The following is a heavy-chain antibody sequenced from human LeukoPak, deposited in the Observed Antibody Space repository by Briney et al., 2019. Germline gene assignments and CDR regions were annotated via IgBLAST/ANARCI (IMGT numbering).Heavy chain of an antibody. CDR3: ARVNYYDSSGISN. D-gene: IGHD3-22*01. Sequence: PSETLSLTCAVSGGSISSGGYSWSWIRQPPGKGLEWIGYIYYSGSTYYNPSLKSRVTISVDTSKNQFSLKLSSVTAADTAVYYCARVNYYDSSGISNWGQGTLVTVSS. CDR1: GGSISSGGYS. CDR2: IYYSGST. V-gene: IGHV4-30-4*07. J-gene: IGHJ4*02.